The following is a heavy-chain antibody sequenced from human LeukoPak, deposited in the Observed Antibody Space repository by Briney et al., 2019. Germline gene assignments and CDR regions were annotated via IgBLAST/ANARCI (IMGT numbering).Heavy chain of an antibody. CDR2: INPSGGST. Sequence: ASVKVSCKASGYTFTSYYMHWVRQAPGQGLEWMGIINPSGGSTSYAQKLYGRVTMIRDTSTSTVYMELSSLRSEETAVYYCAGGKTYKGAFDIWGQGTMVTVSS. D-gene: IGHD1-14*01. V-gene: IGHV1-46*04. CDR1: GYTFTSYY. J-gene: IGHJ3*02. CDR3: AGGKTYKGAFDI.